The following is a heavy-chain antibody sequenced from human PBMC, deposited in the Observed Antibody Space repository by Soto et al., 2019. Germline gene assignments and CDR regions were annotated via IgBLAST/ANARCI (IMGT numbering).Heavy chain of an antibody. V-gene: IGHV4-34*01. CDR2: INHSGST. CDR3: AREPGYCSGGSCSIYYYYGMDV. J-gene: IGHJ6*02. D-gene: IGHD2-15*01. CDR1: GWSFSGYY. Sequence: XETLSLTCAVYGWSFSGYYWSWIRQPPGKGLDWIGEINHSGSTNYNPSLKSRVTISVDTSKNQFSLKLSSVTAADTAVYYCAREPGYCSGGSCSIYYYYGMDVWGQGTTVTVSS.